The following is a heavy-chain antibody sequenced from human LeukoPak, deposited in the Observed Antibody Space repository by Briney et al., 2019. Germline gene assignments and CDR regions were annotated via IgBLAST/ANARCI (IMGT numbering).Heavy chain of an antibody. CDR3: AKRTMSAFDS. Sequence: GGSLRLSCAASGFTFRTSAMNWVRQAPGKGLEWLCGISGSGNGTYYADSVKGRFTISRDNSQNMVYLLMNSLTVEDAATYYCAKRTMSAFDSWGQGTPLIVSS. D-gene: IGHD5-24*01. J-gene: IGHJ4*02. CDR1: GFTFRTSA. V-gene: IGHV3-23*01. CDR2: ISGSGNGT.